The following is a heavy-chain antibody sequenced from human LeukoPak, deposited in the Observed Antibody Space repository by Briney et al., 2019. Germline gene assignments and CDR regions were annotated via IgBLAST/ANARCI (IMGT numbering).Heavy chain of an antibody. V-gene: IGHV3-9*01. J-gene: IGHJ4*02. CDR2: ISWNSGSI. CDR3: AKDGGNSGYDSGPFDY. CDR1: GFTFDDYA. D-gene: IGHD5-12*01. Sequence: GGSLRLSCAASGFTFDDYAMHWVRQAPGKGLEWVSGISWNSGSIGYADSVKGRFTISRDNAKNSLYLQVNSLRAEDTALYYCAKDGGNSGYDSGPFDYWGQGTLVTVSS.